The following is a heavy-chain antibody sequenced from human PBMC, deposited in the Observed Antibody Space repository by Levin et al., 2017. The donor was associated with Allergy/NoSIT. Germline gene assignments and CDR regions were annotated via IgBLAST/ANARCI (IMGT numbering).Heavy chain of an antibody. J-gene: IGHJ4*02. D-gene: IGHD6-19*01. CDR2: INPNSGGT. Sequence: PGESLKISCKASGYTFTGYYMHWVRQAPGQGLEWMGWINPNSGGTNYAQKFQGRVTMTRDTSISTAYMELSRLRSDDTAVYYCARVDRRGWYVPWGYWGQGTLVTVSS. V-gene: IGHV1-2*02. CDR1: GYTFTGYY. CDR3: ARVDRRGWYVPWGY.